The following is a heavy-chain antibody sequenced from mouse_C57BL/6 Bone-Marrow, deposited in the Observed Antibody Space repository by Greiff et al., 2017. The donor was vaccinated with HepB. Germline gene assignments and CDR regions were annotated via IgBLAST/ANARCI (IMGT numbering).Heavy chain of an antibody. CDR2: IYPRSGNT. CDR3: AREAYYGLWFAY. CDR1: GYTFTSYG. D-gene: IGHD2-10*01. Sequence: VQLKESGDELARPGASVKLSCKASGYTFTSYGISWVKQRTGQGLEWIGEIYPRSGNTYYNEKFKGKATLTADKSSSTAYMELRSLTSEDSAVYFCAREAYYGLWFAYWGQGTLVTVSA. V-gene: IGHV1-81*01. J-gene: IGHJ3*01.